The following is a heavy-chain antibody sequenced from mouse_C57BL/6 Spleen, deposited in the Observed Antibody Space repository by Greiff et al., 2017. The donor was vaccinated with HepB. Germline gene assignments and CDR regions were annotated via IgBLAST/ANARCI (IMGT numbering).Heavy chain of an antibody. CDR1: GFTFSSYA. Sequence: EVMLVESGGGLVKPGGSLKLSCAASGFTFSSYAMSWVRQTPEKRLEWVATISDGGSYTYYPDNVKGRFTISRDNAKNNLYLQMSHLKSEDTAMYYCARDTAQVSFAYWGQGTLVTVSA. CDR2: ISDGGSYT. V-gene: IGHV5-4*01. CDR3: ARDTAQVSFAY. J-gene: IGHJ3*01. D-gene: IGHD3-2*02.